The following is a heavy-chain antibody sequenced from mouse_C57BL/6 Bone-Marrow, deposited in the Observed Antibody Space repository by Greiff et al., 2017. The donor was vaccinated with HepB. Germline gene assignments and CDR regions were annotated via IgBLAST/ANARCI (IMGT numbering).Heavy chain of an antibody. CDR1: GYTFTSYT. D-gene: IGHD1-1*01. CDR2: INPSSGYT. Sequence: VQLQQSGAELARPGASVKMSCKASGYTFTSYTMHWVKQRPGQGLEWIGYINPSSGYTKYNQKFKDKATLTADKSSSTAYMQLSSLTSEDSAVYYCARRYYDGYYFDYWGQGTTLTVSS. V-gene: IGHV1-4*01. J-gene: IGHJ2*01. CDR3: ARRYYDGYYFDY.